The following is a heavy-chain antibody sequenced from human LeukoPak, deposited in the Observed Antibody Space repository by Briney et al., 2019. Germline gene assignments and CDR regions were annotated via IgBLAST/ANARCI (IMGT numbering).Heavy chain of an antibody. CDR2: IYYSGST. D-gene: IGHD4-11*01. CDR1: GGSISSYY. CDR3: ARTSSIMTTATMYYFDY. Sequence: SETLSLTCTVSGGSISSYYWSWIRQPPGKGLEWIGSIYYSGSTYYNPSLKSRVTISVDTSKNQFSLKLSSVTAADTAVYYCARTSSIMTTATMYYFDYWGQGTLVTVSS. V-gene: IGHV4-39*01. J-gene: IGHJ4*02.